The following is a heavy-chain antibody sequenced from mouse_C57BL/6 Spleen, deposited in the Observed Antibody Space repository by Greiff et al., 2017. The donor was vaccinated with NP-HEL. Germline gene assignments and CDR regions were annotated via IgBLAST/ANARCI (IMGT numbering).Heavy chain of an antibody. J-gene: IGHJ4*01. CDR3: AREENYYGSHAMDY. CDR2: IYPGDGDT. CDR1: GYAFSSYW. V-gene: IGHV1-80*01. D-gene: IGHD1-1*01. Sequence: LVESGAELVKPGASVKISCKASGYAFSSYWMNWVKQRPGKGLEWIGQIYPGDGDTNYNGKFKGKATLTADKSSSTAYMQLSSLTSEDSAVYFCAREENYYGSHAMDYWGQGTSVTVSS.